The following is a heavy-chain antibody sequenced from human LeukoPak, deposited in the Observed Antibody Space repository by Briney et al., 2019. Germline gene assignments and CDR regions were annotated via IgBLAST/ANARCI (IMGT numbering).Heavy chain of an antibody. J-gene: IGHJ4*02. CDR3: ARGVPYGPSYEFFDY. V-gene: IGHV4-31*03. D-gene: IGHD3-10*01. Sequence: SQTLSLTCTVSGGSISSGGYYWSWIRQHPGKGLEWIGYIYYSGSTYYNPSLKSRVTISVDTSKNQFSLKLSSVTAADTAVYYCARGVPYGPSYEFFDYWGQGTLVTVSS. CDR1: GGSISSGGYY. CDR2: IYYSGST.